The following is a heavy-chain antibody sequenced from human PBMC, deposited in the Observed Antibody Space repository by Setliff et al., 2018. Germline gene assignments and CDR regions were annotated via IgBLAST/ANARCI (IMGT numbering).Heavy chain of an antibody. CDR3: ARSSGPRVVLAADFDY. Sequence: ASVKVSCKAFGYTFAKYGTSWVRQAPGQGPEWMGCISPYNGNTNYAQKFQDRVTMTTDTSTATVYMELKNLRSDDTAVYYCARSSGPRVVLAADFDYWGQGTLVTVSS. V-gene: IGHV1-18*01. CDR1: GYTFAKYG. D-gene: IGHD5-12*01. J-gene: IGHJ4*02. CDR2: ISPYNGNT.